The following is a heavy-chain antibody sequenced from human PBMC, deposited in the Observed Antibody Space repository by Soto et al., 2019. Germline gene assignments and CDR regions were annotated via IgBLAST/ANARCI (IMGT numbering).Heavy chain of an antibody. V-gene: IGHV4-30-4*01. CDR1: GGSMTGADYH. Sequence: PSETLSLTCTVSGGSMTGADYHWSWVRQPPGKGLEWIGYIYHSGTTNYNLSLRGRVTISIDTSKNQFSLKLTSVTAADTAVYYCARAPFSGSSPFDYWGPEPWSPSPQ. D-gene: IGHD1-26*01. CDR3: ARAPFSGSSPFDY. CDR2: IYHSGTT. J-gene: IGHJ4*01.